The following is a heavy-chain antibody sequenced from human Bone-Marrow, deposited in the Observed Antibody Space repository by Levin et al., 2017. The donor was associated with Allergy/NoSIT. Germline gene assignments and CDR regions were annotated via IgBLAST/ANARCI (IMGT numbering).Heavy chain of an antibody. CDR2: IYSGGSS. Sequence: PGGSLRLSCIASGILVTTKYMTWVRQAPGKGLEWVSVIYSGGSSIYADSVKGRFIISRDKSTNTVFLQMNNLRGEDTAVYSCAVSELVGVTAGFDIWGQGTMVTVSS. D-gene: IGHD1-26*01. J-gene: IGHJ3*02. V-gene: IGHV3-53*01. CDR1: GILVTTKY. CDR3: AVSELVGVTAGFDI.